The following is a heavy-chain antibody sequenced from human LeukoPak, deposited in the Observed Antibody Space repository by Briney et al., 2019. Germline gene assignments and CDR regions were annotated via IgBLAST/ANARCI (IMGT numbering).Heavy chain of an antibody. CDR3: ARDVVVVVPAAPRWYYYYMDV. V-gene: IGHV3-74*01. CDR1: GFTFSSYW. D-gene: IGHD2-2*01. Sequence: GGSLRLSCAASGFTFSSYWMHWVRQAPGKGLVWVSRINTDGSSTSYADSVKGRFTISRDNAKNTLYLQMNSLRAEDTAVYYCARDVVVVVPAAPRWYYYYMDVWGKGTTVTVSS. J-gene: IGHJ6*03. CDR2: INTDGSST.